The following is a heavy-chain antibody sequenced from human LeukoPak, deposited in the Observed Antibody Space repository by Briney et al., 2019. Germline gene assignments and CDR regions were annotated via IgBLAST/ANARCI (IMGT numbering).Heavy chain of an antibody. D-gene: IGHD5/OR15-5a*01. Sequence: GGSLRLSCAASGFTFSDSTVHWVRQASGKGLEWVGRVQTKARTYATAYGVSVKGRFTISRDDLKDTAYLQMNSLKTEDTAVYYCTRFHGVDDYYMDVWGKGTMVTVSS. CDR2: VQTKARTYAT. CDR3: TRFHGVDDYYMDV. V-gene: IGHV3-73*01. J-gene: IGHJ6*03. CDR1: GFTFSDST.